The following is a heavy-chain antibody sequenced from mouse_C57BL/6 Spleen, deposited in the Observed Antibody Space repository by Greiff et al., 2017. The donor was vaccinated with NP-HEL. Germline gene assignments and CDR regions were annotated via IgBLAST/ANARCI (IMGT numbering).Heavy chain of an antibody. CDR3: ARLGGEVFDY. Sequence: EVQGVESGGGLVQPGGSLKLSCAASGFTFSDYYMYWVRQTPEKRLEWVAYISNGGGSTYYPATVTGRFTISRDNAKNTLYLQMSRLKSEDTAMYYCARLGGEVFDYWGQGTTLTVSS. J-gene: IGHJ2*01. V-gene: IGHV5-12*01. CDR2: ISNGGGST. CDR1: GFTFSDYY.